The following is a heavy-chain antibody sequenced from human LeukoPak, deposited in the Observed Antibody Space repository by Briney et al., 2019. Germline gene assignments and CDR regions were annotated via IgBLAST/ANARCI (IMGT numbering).Heavy chain of an antibody. D-gene: IGHD3-16*01. J-gene: IGHJ4*02. CDR2: ISAYNGNT. CDR1: GYTFTSYG. V-gene: IGHV1-18*01. CDR3: ARDVGRSYDLDY. Sequence: ASVKVSCKASGYTFTSYGISWVREAPGQGLEWMGWISAYNGNTDYAQSLQGRVTMTIDTSTSTVYMELRSLRSDDTAVYYCARDVGRSYDLDYWGQGTLVTVSS.